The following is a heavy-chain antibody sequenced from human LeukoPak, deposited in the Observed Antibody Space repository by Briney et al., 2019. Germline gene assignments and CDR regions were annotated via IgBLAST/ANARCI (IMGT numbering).Heavy chain of an antibody. V-gene: IGHV1-69*04. CDR3: ARDCPADYDILTGYYIHWFDP. CDR2: IIPILGIA. Sequence: ASVKVSCKASGGTFSSYAISWVRQAPGQGLEWMGRIIPILGIANYAQKFQGRVTITAGKSTSTAYMELSSLRSEDTAVYYCARDCPADYDILTGYYIHWFDPWGQGTLVTVSS. D-gene: IGHD3-9*01. CDR1: GGTFSSYA. J-gene: IGHJ5*02.